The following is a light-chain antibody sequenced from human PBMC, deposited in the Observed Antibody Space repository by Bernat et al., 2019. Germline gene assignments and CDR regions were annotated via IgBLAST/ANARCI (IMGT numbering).Light chain of an antibody. V-gene: IGKV1-9*01. Sequence: DIQLTQSPSFLSASVGDRVTITCRASQVIGTYLAWYHQKPGKAPHLLIYVASTLQSGVPSRFSGSGSGTEFTLTISSLQPEDSATYYCQQLDNFPITFGQGTRLEIK. CDR3: QQLDNFPIT. CDR1: QVIGTY. CDR2: VAS. J-gene: IGKJ5*01.